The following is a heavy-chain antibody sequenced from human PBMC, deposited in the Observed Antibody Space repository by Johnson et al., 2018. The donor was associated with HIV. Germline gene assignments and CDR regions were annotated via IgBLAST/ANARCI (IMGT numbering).Heavy chain of an antibody. CDR2: IYTGGNT. CDR3: ARGDGYRRAFDI. Sequence: VQLVESGGGLVQPGGSLRLSCAASGFTVTSHYMSWVRQAPGMGLEWVSVIYTGGNTYYANSVKDRFTISRDISKNTLYLEMNIMRAEDTAVYYCARGDGYRRAFDIWGQGTMVTVSS. CDR1: GFTVTSHY. V-gene: IGHV3-66*01. J-gene: IGHJ3*02. D-gene: IGHD1-1*01.